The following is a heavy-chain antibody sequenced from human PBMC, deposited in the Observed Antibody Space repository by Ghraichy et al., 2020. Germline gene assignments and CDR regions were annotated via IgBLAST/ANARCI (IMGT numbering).Heavy chain of an antibody. J-gene: IGHJ5*02. D-gene: IGHD3-3*01. V-gene: IGHV4-34*01. CDR2: INHSGST. CDR3: ASGHKKKTIFGVVMSQPPRHNWFDP. Sequence: SETLSLTCAVYGGSFSGYYWSWIRQPPGKGLEWIGEINHSGSTNYNPSLKSRVTISVDTSKNQFSLKLSSVTAADTAVYYCASGHKKKTIFGVVMSQPPRHNWFDPWGQGTLVTVSS. CDR1: GGSFSGYY.